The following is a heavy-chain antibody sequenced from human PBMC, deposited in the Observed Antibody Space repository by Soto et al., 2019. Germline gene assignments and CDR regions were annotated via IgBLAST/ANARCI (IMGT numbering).Heavy chain of an antibody. D-gene: IGHD2-21*02. CDR2: ISANGGST. Sequence: VGSLRLSCAASGFTFTNYAMSWVRQAPGKGLEWVSSISANGGSTYYADSVKGRLTISRDNSKNTLYLQVNSLRAEDTAVYYCAKVGGDEGWFDPWGQGTLVTVSS. J-gene: IGHJ5*02. CDR3: AKVGGDEGWFDP. V-gene: IGHV3-23*01. CDR1: GFTFTNYA.